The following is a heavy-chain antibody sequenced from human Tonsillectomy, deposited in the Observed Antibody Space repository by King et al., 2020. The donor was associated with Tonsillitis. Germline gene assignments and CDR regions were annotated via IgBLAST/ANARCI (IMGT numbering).Heavy chain of an antibody. J-gene: IGHJ4*02. V-gene: IGHV4-39*02. CDR2: SYYSGST. CDR3: ARGGRYCSSTSCWGEFDY. D-gene: IGHD2-2*01. Sequence: QLQESGPGLVKPSETLSLTCAVSGGSIRSSSYFWGWIRQPPGKGLDRIGSSYYSGSTYYNPSLKSRGTGSVDTSKNHFSLKLTPVTAAATAVYFCARGGRYCSSTSCWGEFDYWGQGTLVTVSS. CDR1: GGSIRSSSYF.